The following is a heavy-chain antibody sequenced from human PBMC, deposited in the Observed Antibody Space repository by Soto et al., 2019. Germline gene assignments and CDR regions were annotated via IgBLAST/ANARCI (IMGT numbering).Heavy chain of an antibody. J-gene: IGHJ4*02. CDR2: IYYSGST. CDR1: GGSISSGDYY. Sequence: SETLSLTCTVSGGSISSGDYYWSWIRQPPGKGLEWIGYIYYSGSTYYNPSLKSRVTISVDTSKNQFSLKLSSVTAADTAVYYCARRDSSGYYYGYWGQGTLVTVSS. V-gene: IGHV4-30-4*01. D-gene: IGHD3-22*01. CDR3: ARRDSSGYYYGY.